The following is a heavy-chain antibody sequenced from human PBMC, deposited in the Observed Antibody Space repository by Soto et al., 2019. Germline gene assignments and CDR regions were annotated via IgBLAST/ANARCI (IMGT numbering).Heavy chain of an antibody. CDR1: GYTFTSYA. CDR2: INAGNGNT. Sequence: GASVKVSCKASGYTFTSYAMHWVRQAPGQRLEWMGWINAGNGNTKYSQKFQGRVTITRDTSASTAYMELSSLRSEDTAVYYCARGPCRYSSYAYFAYWGQGTLVTVSS. V-gene: IGHV1-3*01. CDR3: ARGPCRYSSYAYFAY. J-gene: IGHJ4*02. D-gene: IGHD6-13*01.